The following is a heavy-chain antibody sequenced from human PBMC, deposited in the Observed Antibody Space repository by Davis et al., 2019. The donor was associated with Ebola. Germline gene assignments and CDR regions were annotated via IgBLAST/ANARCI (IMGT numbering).Heavy chain of an antibody. J-gene: IGHJ6*02. CDR1: GGSISSSNW. CDR3: ARGEPQRYYYGSGSYYKRVYYYYGMDV. V-gene: IGHV4-4*02. D-gene: IGHD3-10*01. CDR2: IYHSGST. Sequence: SETLSLTCAVSGGSISSSNWWSWVRQPPGKGLGWFGAIYHSGSTNYNPSLKSRVTISVDTSKNQFSLKLSSVTAADTAVYYCARGEPQRYYYGSGSYYKRVYYYYGMDVWGQGTTVTVSS.